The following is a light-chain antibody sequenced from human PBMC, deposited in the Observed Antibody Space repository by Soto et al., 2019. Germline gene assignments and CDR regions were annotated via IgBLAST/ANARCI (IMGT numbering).Light chain of an antibody. Sequence: QSFPTQPASVPGSPGQSITIACTGTRNYNLVSWYQQHPGRAPKLMIYEDTKRPSGLSDRFSGSKSGNTASLTISGLRAEDEASYHCCSYGNAATTVVFGGGPKVPVL. CDR1: RNYNL. CDR2: EDT. V-gene: IGLV2-23*01. CDR3: CSYGNAATTVV. J-gene: IGLJ2*01.